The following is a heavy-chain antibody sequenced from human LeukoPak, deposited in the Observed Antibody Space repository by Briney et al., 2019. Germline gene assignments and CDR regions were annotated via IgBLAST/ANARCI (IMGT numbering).Heavy chain of an antibody. J-gene: IGHJ4*02. D-gene: IGHD4-17*01. Sequence: SETLSLTCTVSGGSISSYYWSWIRQPPGKGLEWIGYIYYSGSTNYNPSLKSRVTISVDTSKNQFSLKLSSVTAAGTAVYYCARESRDYGDYVPFDYWGQGTLVTVSS. CDR2: IYYSGST. CDR1: GGSISSYY. CDR3: ARESRDYGDYVPFDY. V-gene: IGHV4-59*01.